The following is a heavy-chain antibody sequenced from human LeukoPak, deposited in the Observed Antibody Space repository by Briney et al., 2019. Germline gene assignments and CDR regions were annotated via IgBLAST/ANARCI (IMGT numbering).Heavy chain of an antibody. CDR1: GFTFSSYT. J-gene: IGHJ4*02. D-gene: IGHD6-19*01. CDR3: ARSGYSSGWDY. CDR2: ISSSSSYI. Sequence: GGSLRLSCAASGFTFSSYTMNWVRQAPGKGLEWVSFISSSSSYIYYADSVKGRFTISRGNAKNSLHLQMNSLRAEDTAVYYCARSGYSSGWDYWGQGTLVTVSS. V-gene: IGHV3-21*01.